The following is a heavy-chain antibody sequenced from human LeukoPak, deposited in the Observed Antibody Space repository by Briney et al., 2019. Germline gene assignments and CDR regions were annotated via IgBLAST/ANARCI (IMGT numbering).Heavy chain of an antibody. D-gene: IGHD2-2*01. CDR1: GGSFSGCY. J-gene: IGHJ4*02. V-gene: IGHV4-34*01. Sequence: PSETLSLTCAVYGGSFSGCYWNWIRQSPGKGLEWIGSIYYSGSTYYNPSLKSRVTISVDTSKNQFSLKLSSVTAADTAVYYCARQRRCTSTSCYAGETDYWGQGTLVTVSS. CDR3: ARQRRCTSTSCYAGETDY. CDR2: IYYSGST.